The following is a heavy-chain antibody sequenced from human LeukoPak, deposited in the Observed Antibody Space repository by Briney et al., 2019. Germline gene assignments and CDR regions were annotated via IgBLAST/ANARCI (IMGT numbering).Heavy chain of an antibody. CDR1: GGSFSGYY. J-gene: IGHJ4*02. CDR3: ARTYGSGTDYYFDF. V-gene: IGHV4-59*01. D-gene: IGHD3-10*01. CDR2: IYYSGSA. Sequence: SETLSLTCAVYGGSFSGYYWSWIRPPPGKGLEWIGYIYYSGSAIYNPSLKSRVTMSVDTSQSQFSLKLSSVTAADTAVYYCARTYGSGTDYYFDFWGQGTLVTVSS.